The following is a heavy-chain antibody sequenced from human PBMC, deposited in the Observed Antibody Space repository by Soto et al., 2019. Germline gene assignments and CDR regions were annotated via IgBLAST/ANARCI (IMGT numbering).Heavy chain of an antibody. Sequence: GESLKISCKGSGYIFRNNWITWVRQMPGQGLEWVGRIDLTDSYTSYSPSFQGHVSFSADKSINTTYLHFSSLRASDTAVYYCARHGGSHYRSSGYHYALDYWGQGTPVTVSS. CDR2: IDLTDSYT. D-gene: IGHD3-22*01. CDR1: GYIFRNNW. J-gene: IGHJ4*02. CDR3: ARHGGSHYRSSGYHYALDY. V-gene: IGHV5-10-1*01.